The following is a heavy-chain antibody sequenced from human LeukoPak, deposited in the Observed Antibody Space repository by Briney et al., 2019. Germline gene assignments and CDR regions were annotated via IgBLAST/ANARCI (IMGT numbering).Heavy chain of an antibody. V-gene: IGHV3-48*03. D-gene: IGHD6-13*01. J-gene: IGHJ4*02. CDR2: ISSSGSTI. CDR3: ARDGTAVGINYDY. CDR1: GFTFSSYE. Sequence: GGSLRLSCAASGFTFSSYEMNWVRQAPGKGLEWVSYISSSGSTIYYADSVKGRFTFSRDNAKNSLYLQMNSLGAEDTAVYYCARDGTAVGINYDYWGQGTLVTVSS.